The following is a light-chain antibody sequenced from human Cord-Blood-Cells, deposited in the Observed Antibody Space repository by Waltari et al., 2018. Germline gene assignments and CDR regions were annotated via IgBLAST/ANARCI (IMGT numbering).Light chain of an antibody. CDR2: AAS. V-gene: IGKV1-27*01. Sequence: DIQMTQSPSSLSASVGDRVTINCRASQGIRNYLAWYQQKPGKVPKLLIYAASTLQSGVPSRFAGSGSGSDFTLTISSLQPEDVATYNCQKYNSAPPTFGQGTTLEIK. CDR1: QGIRNY. J-gene: IGKJ2*01. CDR3: QKYNSAPPT.